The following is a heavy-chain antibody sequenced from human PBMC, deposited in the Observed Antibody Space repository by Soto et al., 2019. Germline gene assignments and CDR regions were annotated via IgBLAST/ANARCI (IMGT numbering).Heavy chain of an antibody. J-gene: IGHJ4*02. D-gene: IGHD2-2*01. CDR1: GFTFTSYA. V-gene: IGHV3-30-3*01. Sequence: SLRLSCAASGFTFTSYAMHWVRQAPGKGLEWVAVISYDGSNKYYADSVRGRFTISRDNSKDTLYLQMNSLRAEDTAVYYCARGKGYCIGASCYGWGACDNWGQGTPVTISS. CDR2: ISYDGSNK. CDR3: ARGKGYCIGASCYGWGACDN.